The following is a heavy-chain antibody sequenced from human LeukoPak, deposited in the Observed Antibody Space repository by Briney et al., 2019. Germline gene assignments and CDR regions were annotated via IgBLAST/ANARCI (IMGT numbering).Heavy chain of an antibody. CDR1: GYTFTGYY. J-gene: IGHJ3*02. Sequence: ASVKVSCKASGYTFTGYYMHWVRQAPGQGLEWMGWINPNSGGTNYAQKFQGRVTMTRDTSITTAYMELRGLTSDDTAVYYCTTSSGYSRTWGAFDIRGQGTLIAVSS. D-gene: IGHD5-12*01. V-gene: IGHV1-2*02. CDR2: INPNSGGT. CDR3: TTSSGYSRTWGAFDI.